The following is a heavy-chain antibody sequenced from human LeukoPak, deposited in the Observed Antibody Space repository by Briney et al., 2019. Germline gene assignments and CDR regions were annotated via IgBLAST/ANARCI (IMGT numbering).Heavy chain of an antibody. J-gene: IGHJ4*02. CDR2: ISGSGGST. V-gene: IGHV3-23*01. D-gene: IGHD2-2*01. CDR1: GFTFSSYA. CDR3: ACFEYLFDY. Sequence: GGSLRLSCAASGFTFSSYAMSWVRQAPGTGLEWVSAISGSGGSTYYADSVKGRFTISSDNSKNTLYLQMNSLRAEDTAVYYCACFEYLFDYWGQGTLVTVPS.